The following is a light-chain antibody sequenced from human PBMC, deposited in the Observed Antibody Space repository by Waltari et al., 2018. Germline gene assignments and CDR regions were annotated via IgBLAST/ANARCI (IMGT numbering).Light chain of an antibody. V-gene: IGKV3-15*01. J-gene: IGKJ1*01. CDR3: QQYNNWWT. CDR1: QSVRSN. Sequence: EIVMTQSPATLSVSPGERATLSCRASQSVRSNLAWYQQKRGQAPRLLMYGASTRATGIPARFSGSGSGTDFTLTISSMQSEDFAVYYCQQYNNWWTFGQGTQVEIK. CDR2: GAS.